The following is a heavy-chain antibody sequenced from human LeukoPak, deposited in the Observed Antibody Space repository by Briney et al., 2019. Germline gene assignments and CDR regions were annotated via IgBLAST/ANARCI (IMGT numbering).Heavy chain of an antibody. V-gene: IGHV3-7*01. J-gene: IGHJ4*02. CDR1: GFTFSKYY. Sequence: GGSLRLSCAASGFTFSKYYLNWVRQAPGKGLEWVANIKDDGSEKYYVDSVKGRFTISRDNAKNSLYLQMNSLRAEDTAVYYCVRRGNRWGDYWGQGTQVTVSS. CDR3: VRRGNRWGDY. D-gene: IGHD3-16*01. CDR2: IKDDGSEK.